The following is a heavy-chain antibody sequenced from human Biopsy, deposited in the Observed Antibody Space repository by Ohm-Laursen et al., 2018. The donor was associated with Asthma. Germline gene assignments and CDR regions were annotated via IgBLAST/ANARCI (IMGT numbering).Heavy chain of an antibody. CDR3: ARSPYYYGLLGPTRGFGVYAV. V-gene: IGHV4-34*12. J-gene: IGHJ3*01. CDR2: IIHSGNS. Sequence: SQTLSLTCAVYGGSFSGHYWNWIRQPPGKGLEWIGEIIHSGNSNYNRSLKSRVTMSVDTSKNQFSLKLSSVTAADTAVYYCARSPYYYGLLGPTRGFGVYAVWGHGTLVTVSS. CDR1: GGSFSGHY. D-gene: IGHD3-10*01.